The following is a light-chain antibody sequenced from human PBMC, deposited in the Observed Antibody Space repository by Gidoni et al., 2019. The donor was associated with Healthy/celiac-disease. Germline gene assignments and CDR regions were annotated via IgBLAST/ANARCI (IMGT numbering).Light chain of an antibody. CDR1: SNDVGGYNY. CDR3: SSYAGSNNFGV. V-gene: IGLV2-8*01. CDR2: EVS. J-gene: IGLJ3*02. Sequence: QSALTQPPSASGSPGQSVTISCTGYSNDVGGYNYVSWYQHHTGNAPKLMIYEVSKRPSGVPDRFSGSKSGNTASLTVSGLQAEDEADYYCSSYAGSNNFGVFGGGTKLTVL.